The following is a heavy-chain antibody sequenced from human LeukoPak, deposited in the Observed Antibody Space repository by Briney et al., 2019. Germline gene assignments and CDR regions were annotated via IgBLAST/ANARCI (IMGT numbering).Heavy chain of an antibody. CDR2: IYYSGST. CDR3: ARRGSSWDFDY. CDR1: GYSISSSNW. V-gene: IGHV4-28*06. Sequence: SETLSLTCAVSGYSISSSNWWGWIRQPPGKGLEWIGYIYYSGSTNYNPSLKSRVTMSVDTSKNQFSLKLSSVTALDTAVYYCARRGSSWDFDYWGQGTLVTVSS. D-gene: IGHD6-13*01. J-gene: IGHJ4*02.